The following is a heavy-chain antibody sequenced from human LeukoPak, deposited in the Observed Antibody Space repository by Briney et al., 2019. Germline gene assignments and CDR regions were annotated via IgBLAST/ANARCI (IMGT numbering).Heavy chain of an antibody. Sequence: GGSLRLSCAASGFTFSSYAMSWVRQAPGKGLEWVSAISGSGGSTYYADSVKGRFTISRDNSKNTLHLQMNSLRAEDTAVYYCAKDHYYDSSGYPVVWGQGTLVTVSS. J-gene: IGHJ4*02. CDR3: AKDHYYDSSGYPVV. V-gene: IGHV3-23*01. CDR2: ISGSGGST. D-gene: IGHD3-22*01. CDR1: GFTFSSYA.